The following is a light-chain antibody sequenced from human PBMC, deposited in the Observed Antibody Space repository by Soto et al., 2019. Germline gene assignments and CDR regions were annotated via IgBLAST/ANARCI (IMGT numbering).Light chain of an antibody. CDR3: CSYAGSYTLWV. CDR2: EVV. V-gene: IGLV2-8*01. J-gene: IGLJ3*02. CDR1: KSDIGVYDF. Sequence: QSVLTQPPSASGSPGQSVTISCTGTKSDIGVYDFVSWYQHHPGKAPRLIIYEVVQRPSGVPDRFSGSKSGNTASLTVSGLQAADEADYYCCSYAGSYTLWVFGGGTQLTVL.